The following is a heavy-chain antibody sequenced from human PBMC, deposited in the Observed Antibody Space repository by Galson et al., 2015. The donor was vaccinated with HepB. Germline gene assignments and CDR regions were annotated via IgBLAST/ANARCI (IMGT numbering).Heavy chain of an antibody. Sequence: CAISGDSVSSNSAAWNWIRHSPSRGLEWLGRTYYRSKWYNDYAVSVKSRIIINPDTSKNQFSLQVRFVTPDDTAVYYCARGSGRYAMDVWGHGTTVTVS. V-gene: IGHV6-1*01. CDR2: TYYRSKWYN. J-gene: IGHJ6*02. D-gene: IGHD3-10*01. CDR1: GDSVSSNSAA. CDR3: ARGSGRYAMDV.